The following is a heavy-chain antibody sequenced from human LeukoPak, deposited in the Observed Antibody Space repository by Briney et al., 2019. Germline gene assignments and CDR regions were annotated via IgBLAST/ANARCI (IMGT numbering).Heavy chain of an antibody. J-gene: IGHJ4*02. V-gene: IGHV1-18*01. CDR2: ISAYNGNT. CDR1: GYTFTSYG. D-gene: IGHD4-17*01. CDR3: ARDPELDYGDYGYDY. Sequence: ASVKVSCKASGYTFTSYGISWVRQAPGQGLEWMGWISAYNGNTNYAQKLQGRVTMTTDTSTSTAYMEPRSLRSDDTAVYYCARDPELDYGDYGYDYWGQGTLVTVSS.